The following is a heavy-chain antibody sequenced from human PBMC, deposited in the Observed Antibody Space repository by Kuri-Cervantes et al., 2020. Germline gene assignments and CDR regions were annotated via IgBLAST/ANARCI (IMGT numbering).Heavy chain of an antibody. CDR2: IIPIFGTA. D-gene: IGHD6-13*01. V-gene: IGHV1-69*05. J-gene: IGHJ4*02. Sequence: SVKVSCKASGGTFSSYAISWVRQAPGQGLEWMGGIIPIFGTANYAQKFQGRVTMTTDTSTSTAYMELRSLRSDDTAVYYCARVIRQQLVAGGDYWGQGTLVTVSS. CDR3: ARVIRQQLVAGGDY. CDR1: GGTFSSYA.